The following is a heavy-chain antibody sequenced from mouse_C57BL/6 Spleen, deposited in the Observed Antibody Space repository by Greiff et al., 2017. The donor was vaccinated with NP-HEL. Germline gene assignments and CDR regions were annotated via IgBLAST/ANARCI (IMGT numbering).Heavy chain of an antibody. D-gene: IGHD2-1*01. CDR2: IDPEDGDT. Sequence: VQLQQSGAELVRPGASVKLSCTASGFNIKDYYMHWVKQRPEQGLEWIGRIDPEDGDTEYAPKFQGKATMTADTASNTAYLQLSSLTSEDTAVYYCTTLYCGNYDYLDYWGQGTTLTVSS. J-gene: IGHJ2*01. V-gene: IGHV14-1*01. CDR3: TTLYCGNYDYLDY. CDR1: GFNIKDYY.